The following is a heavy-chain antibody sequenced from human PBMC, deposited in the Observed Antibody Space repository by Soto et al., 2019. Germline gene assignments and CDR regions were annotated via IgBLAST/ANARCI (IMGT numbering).Heavy chain of an antibody. J-gene: IGHJ6*02. CDR1: GGSVSSGTYQ. CDR3: ARLQVYDFWSGSVPMDV. Sequence: SETLSLTCTVSGGSVSSGTYQWSWIRQSPGKGLEWIGYIYYTGSTNYNPSLKSRVTISVDTSKTQFSLKLTSVTAADTALYFCARLQVYDFWSGSVPMDVWGQGTTVTVSS. CDR2: IYYTGST. V-gene: IGHV4-61*01. D-gene: IGHD3-3*01.